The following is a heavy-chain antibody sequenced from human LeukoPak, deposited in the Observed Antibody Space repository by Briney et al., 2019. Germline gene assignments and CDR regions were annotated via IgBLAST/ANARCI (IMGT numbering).Heavy chain of an antibody. V-gene: IGHV5-51*01. J-gene: IGHJ4*02. CDR3: ARRDGYNFVY. CDR2: IYPGDSDT. CDR1: GYSFTSYW. Sequence: GESLKISCKSSGYSFTSYWICWVRPLPGKVLEWLGIIYPGDSDTRYSPSLEGQVTISADKSISTAYLQWSSLKASDTAMYYCARRDGYNFVYWGQGTLVTVSS. D-gene: IGHD5-24*01.